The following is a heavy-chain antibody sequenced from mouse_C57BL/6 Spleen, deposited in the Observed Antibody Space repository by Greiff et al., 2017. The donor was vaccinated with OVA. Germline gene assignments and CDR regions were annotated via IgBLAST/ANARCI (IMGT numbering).Heavy chain of an antibody. V-gene: IGHV1-61*01. Sequence: QVQLQQPGAELVRPGSSVKLSCKASGYTFTSYWLDWVKQRPGQGLEWIGNIYPSDSETHYNQKFKDKATLTVDKSSSSAYMQLSSLTSEDSAVYYCARHYDYDEFAYWGQGTLVTVSA. D-gene: IGHD2-4*01. CDR2: IYPSDSET. J-gene: IGHJ3*01. CDR1: GYTFTSYW. CDR3: ARHYDYDEFAY.